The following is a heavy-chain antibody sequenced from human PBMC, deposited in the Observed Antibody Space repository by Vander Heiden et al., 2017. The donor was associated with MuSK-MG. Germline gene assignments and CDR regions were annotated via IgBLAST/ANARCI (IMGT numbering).Heavy chain of an antibody. V-gene: IGHV1-69*04. CDR2: IIPILGIA. CDR3: ARAVRGGITDYWYFDL. D-gene: IGHD3-10*01. CDR1: GGTFSRYA. J-gene: IGHJ2*01. Sequence: QVQLVQSGAEVKKPGSSVKVSCKASGGTFSRYAISWVRQAPGQWLEWMGRIIPILGIANYAQKCQGRVTITADKSTSTAYMELSSLRSEDTAVYYCARAVRGGITDYWYFDLWGRGTLVTVSS.